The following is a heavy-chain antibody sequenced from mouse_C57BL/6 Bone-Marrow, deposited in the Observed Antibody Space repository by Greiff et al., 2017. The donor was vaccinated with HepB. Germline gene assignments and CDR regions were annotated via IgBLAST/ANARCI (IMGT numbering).Heavy chain of an antibody. CDR1: GYTFTSYW. D-gene: IGHD2-1*01. J-gene: IGHJ2*01. V-gene: IGHV1-61*01. CDR3: ARAPYGNYLYYFDY. Sequence: QVQLQQPGAELVRPGSSVKLSCKASGYTFTSYWMDWVKQRPGQGLEWIGNIYPSDSETHYNQKFKDKATLTVDKSSSTAYMQLRSLTSEDSAVYYCARAPYGNYLYYFDYWGQGTTLTVSS. CDR2: IYPSDSET.